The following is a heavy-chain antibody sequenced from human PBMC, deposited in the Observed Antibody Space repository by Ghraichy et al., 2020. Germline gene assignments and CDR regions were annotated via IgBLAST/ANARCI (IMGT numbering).Heavy chain of an antibody. J-gene: IGHJ4*02. CDR1: GFTFSSYD. V-gene: IGHV3-13*01. CDR2: IGTAGDT. D-gene: IGHD3-10*01. Sequence: GGSLRLSCAASGFTFSSYDMHWVRQATGKGLEWVSAIGTAGDTYYPGSVKGRFTISRENAKNSLYLQMNSLRAGDTAVYYCARGVGFGELDYWGQGTLVTVSS. CDR3: ARGVGFGELDY.